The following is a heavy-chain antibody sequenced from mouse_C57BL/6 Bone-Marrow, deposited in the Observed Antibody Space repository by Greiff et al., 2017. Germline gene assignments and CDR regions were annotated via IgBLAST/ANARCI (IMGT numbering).Heavy chain of an antibody. CDR2: IYPSDSET. D-gene: IGHD6-1*01. Sequence: QVQLQQPGAELVRPGSSVKLSCKASGYTFTSYWMNWVKQRPGQGLEWIGNIYPSDSETHYNQKFKDKATLTVDKSSSTAYMQLNRLTADDSAVFYCARQCNFGVWGTGTTVTVSS. J-gene: IGHJ1*03. V-gene: IGHV1-61*01. CDR1: GYTFTSYW. CDR3: ARQCNFGV.